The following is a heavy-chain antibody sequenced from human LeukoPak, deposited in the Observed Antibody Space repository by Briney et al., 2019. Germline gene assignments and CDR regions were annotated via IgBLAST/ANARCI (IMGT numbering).Heavy chain of an antibody. J-gene: IGHJ4*02. V-gene: IGHV1-8*01. CDR1: GYTFTSYD. CDR3: ARVSSNWDTYFHY. Sequence: ASVKVSCKASGYTFTSYDINWVRQATGQGLEWMGWVNPNSGNTGYAQKFQGRVTMTRNTSISTAYMELSSLRSEDTAVFYCARVSSNWDTYFHYWGQGSLVTVSS. D-gene: IGHD7-27*01. CDR2: VNPNSGNT.